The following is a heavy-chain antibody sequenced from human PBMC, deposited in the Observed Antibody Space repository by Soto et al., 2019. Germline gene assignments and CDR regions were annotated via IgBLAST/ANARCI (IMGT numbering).Heavy chain of an antibody. CDR3: PKDDTSSTWPYYFDY. J-gene: IGHJ4*02. D-gene: IGHD6-13*01. V-gene: IGHV3-30*18. Sequence: QVQLVESGGGVVQPGRSLRLTCAASGFTSSSYGMHWVRQAPGKGLEWVAVISYDGSKKYYADSVKGRFTISRDNSKNTLFLQMNSLRTEDTAVYYCPKDDTSSTWPYYFDYWGQGTLVTVSS. CDR1: GFTSSSYG. CDR2: ISYDGSKK.